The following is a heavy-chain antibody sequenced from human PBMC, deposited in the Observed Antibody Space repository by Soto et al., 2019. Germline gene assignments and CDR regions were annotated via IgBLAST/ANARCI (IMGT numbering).Heavy chain of an antibody. V-gene: IGHV4-30-4*01. Sequence: QVQLQESGPGLVKPSQTLSLTCTVSGGSISSGDYYWSWIRQPPGKGLEWIGYIYYSGSTYYNPSLKSRVTISVDTSKNQFSLKPSSVTAADTAVYYCVRREITMIVVVHDAFDIWGQGTMVTVSS. CDR3: VRREITMIVVVHDAFDI. CDR1: GGSISSGDYY. CDR2: IYYSGST. J-gene: IGHJ3*02. D-gene: IGHD3-22*01.